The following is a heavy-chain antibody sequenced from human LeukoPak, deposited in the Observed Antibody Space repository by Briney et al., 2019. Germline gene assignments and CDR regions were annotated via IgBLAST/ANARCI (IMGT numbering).Heavy chain of an antibody. CDR1: GFTFSDYY. V-gene: IGHV3-11*04. CDR2: ISSSGSTI. CDR3: ARGPDIVVVPARWMGAFDI. Sequence: GGSLRLSCAASGFTFSDYYMSWIRQAPGKGLEWVSYISSSGSTIYYADSVKGRFTISRDNAKNSLYLQMNSLRAEDTAVYYCARGPDIVVVPARWMGAFDIWGQGTMVTVSS. D-gene: IGHD2-2*01. J-gene: IGHJ3*02.